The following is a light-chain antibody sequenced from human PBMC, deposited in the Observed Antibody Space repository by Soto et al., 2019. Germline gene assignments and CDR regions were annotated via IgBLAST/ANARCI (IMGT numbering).Light chain of an antibody. V-gene: IGKV3-15*01. J-gene: IGKJ2*01. CDR1: HSVASN. CDR2: GAS. Sequence: EIVMTQSPASLSVSPGDGATLSCRASHSVASNVAWYQQKPGQGPRLLIHGASTRAVGVPARFSGSGSGTDFTLNISSLQSEDFAVYYCQQYHNWPPQYTFGQGTKLQIK. CDR3: QQYHNWPPQYT.